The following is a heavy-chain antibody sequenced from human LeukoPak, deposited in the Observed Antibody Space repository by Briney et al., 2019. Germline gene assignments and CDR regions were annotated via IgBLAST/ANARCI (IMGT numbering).Heavy chain of an antibody. J-gene: IGHJ4*02. CDR1: GYTFTIYY. CDR2: INPSGGST. V-gene: IGHV1-46*01. D-gene: IGHD2-2*01. Sequence: GASVKVSSKASGYTFTIYYMHCVRQDPGQGLECGGIINPSGGSTSYAQKFQGRVTMTRDTSTSTVYMELSSVRSEDTAVYYCARANFLYCSSSTCLFDYWGQGTLVTVSS. CDR3: ARANFLYCSSSTCLFDY.